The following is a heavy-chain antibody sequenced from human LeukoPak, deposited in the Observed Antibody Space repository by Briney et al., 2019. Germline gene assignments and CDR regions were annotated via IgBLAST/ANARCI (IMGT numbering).Heavy chain of an antibody. CDR2: ISGSGGST. D-gene: IGHD2-15*01. V-gene: IGHV3-23*01. CDR3: AQQVGYCSSGSCYFTY. Sequence: GGSLRLSCAASGFIFSSYAVSWVRQAPGKGLEWVSAISGSGGSTYYADSVKGRFTISRDKSKNTLSLQMNSLRAEDTAVYYCAQQVGYCSSGSCYFTYWGQGTLVTVFS. CDR1: GFIFSSYA. J-gene: IGHJ1*01.